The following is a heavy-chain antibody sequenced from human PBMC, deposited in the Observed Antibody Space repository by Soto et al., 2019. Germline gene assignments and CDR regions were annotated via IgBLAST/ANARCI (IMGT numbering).Heavy chain of an antibody. Sequence: QVQLVQSGAEVKKPGASVKVSCKAYGYTFNNYGISWVRQTPGQGLEWMGWISAYNGNTNYGQKLQGRVTMTTDTSTNTAYMELRSLRSDDTAVYYCAREQATSDYYYYAMDVWGQGTTVTVSS. D-gene: IGHD3-9*01. CDR3: AREQATSDYYYYAMDV. CDR1: GYTFNNYG. V-gene: IGHV1-18*01. J-gene: IGHJ6*02. CDR2: ISAYNGNT.